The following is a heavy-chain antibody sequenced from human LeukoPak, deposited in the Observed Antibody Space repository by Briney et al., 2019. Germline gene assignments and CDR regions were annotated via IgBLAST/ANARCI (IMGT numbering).Heavy chain of an antibody. V-gene: IGHV4-31*03. J-gene: IGHJ4*02. CDR1: GGSISSGGYY. CDR3: ARARDLTIFGVVNPGTLDY. D-gene: IGHD3-3*01. CDR2: IYYSGST. Sequence: SETLSLTCTVSGGSISSGGYYWSWIRQHPGKGLEWIGYIYYSGSTCYNPSLKSRVTISVDTSKNQFSLKLSSVTAADTAVYYCARARDLTIFGVVNPGTLDYWGQGTLVTVSS.